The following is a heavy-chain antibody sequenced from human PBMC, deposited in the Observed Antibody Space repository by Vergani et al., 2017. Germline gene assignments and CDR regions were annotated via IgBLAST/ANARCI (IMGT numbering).Heavy chain of an antibody. CDR2: ISSSSSTI. V-gene: IGHV3-48*01. Sequence: EVQLVESGGGLVQPGGSLRLSCAASGFTFSSYSMNWVRQAPGKGLEWVSYISSSSSTIYYADSVKGRFTISRDNAKNSLYLQMNSLRAEDTAVYYCARDSPKVVHAFDIWGQGTMVTVSS. D-gene: IGHD2-15*01. CDR1: GFTFSSYS. J-gene: IGHJ3*02. CDR3: ARDSPKVVHAFDI.